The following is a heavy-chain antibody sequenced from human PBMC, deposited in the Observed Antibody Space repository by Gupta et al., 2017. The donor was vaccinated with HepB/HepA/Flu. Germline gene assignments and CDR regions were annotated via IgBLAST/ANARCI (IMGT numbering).Heavy chain of an antibody. CDR1: VFTSRSSR. D-gene: IGHD2-2*01. CDR2: ISSSSSYI. Sequence: EVQLVESGGGLVKPGGSLRLSCAASVFTSRSSRMHWVRQAPGKGLEWVSSISSSSSYIYYADSVKGRFTISRDNAKNSLYLQMNSLRAEDTAVYYCARKLGYCSSTSCQNDAFDIWGQGKMVTVSS. CDR3: ARKLGYCSSTSCQNDAFDI. J-gene: IGHJ3*02. V-gene: IGHV3-21*01.